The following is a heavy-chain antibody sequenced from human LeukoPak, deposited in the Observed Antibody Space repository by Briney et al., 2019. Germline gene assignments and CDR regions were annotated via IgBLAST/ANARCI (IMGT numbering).Heavy chain of an antibody. V-gene: IGHV1-69*04. CDR2: IIPILGVA. Sequence: SVKVSCKASGGTFSSYAISWVRQAPGQGLEWMGRIIPILGVANYAQKFQGRVTITADKSTSTAYMELSSLRSEDTAVYYCARGVYVDTAMAYDYWGQGTLVTVSS. CDR1: GGTFSSYA. CDR3: ARGVYVDTAMAYDY. J-gene: IGHJ4*02. D-gene: IGHD5-18*01.